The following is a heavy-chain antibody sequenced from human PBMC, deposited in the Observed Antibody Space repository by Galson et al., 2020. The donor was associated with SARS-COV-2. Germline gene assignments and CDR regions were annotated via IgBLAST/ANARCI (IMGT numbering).Heavy chain of an antibody. CDR3: ARDVSGGASDI. D-gene: IGHD1-26*01. Sequence: GGSLRLSCAASGFTFTNYAIHWVRQAPGKGLEWGAVISHDGRIEVYADSVKGRFTISRDNSENMLFLQMDSLRADDTAVYYCARDVSGGASDIWGQGTMVTVSS. CDR2: ISHDGRIE. J-gene: IGHJ3*02. V-gene: IGHV3-30*04. CDR1: GFTFTNYA.